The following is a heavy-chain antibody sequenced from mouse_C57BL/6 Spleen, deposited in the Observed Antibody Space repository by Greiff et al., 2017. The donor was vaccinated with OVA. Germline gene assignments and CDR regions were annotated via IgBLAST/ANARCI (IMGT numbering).Heavy chain of an antibody. J-gene: IGHJ3*01. CDR1: GYTFTSYW. Sequence: QVQLQQPGAELVMPGASVKLSCKASGYTFTSYWMHWVKQRPGQGLEWIGEIDPSDSYTNYNQKFKGKSTLTVDKSSSTAYMQLRSLTSEDTAVYYCTYGAYWGQGTLVTVSA. CDR2: IDPSDSYT. CDR3: TYGAY. D-gene: IGHD1-1*02. V-gene: IGHV1-69*01.